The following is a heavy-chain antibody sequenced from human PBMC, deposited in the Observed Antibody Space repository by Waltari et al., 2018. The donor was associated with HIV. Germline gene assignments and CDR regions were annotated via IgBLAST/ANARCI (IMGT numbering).Heavy chain of an antibody. CDR1: GPSISSSSYY. CDR3: ARHVGCWGDYSILGDWFDP. Sequence: QLQLQESGPGLVKPSETLSLTCTCSGPSISSSSYYWGWIRRPPGKGLECSGSIFYSGSTNTHPSLKSLVTLTVDTPHTQFSLNLGSVTAADTAVYYCARHVGCWGDYSILGDWFDPWGQGTLVTVSS. CDR2: IFYSGST. D-gene: IGHD4-17*01. V-gene: IGHV4-39*01. J-gene: IGHJ5*02.